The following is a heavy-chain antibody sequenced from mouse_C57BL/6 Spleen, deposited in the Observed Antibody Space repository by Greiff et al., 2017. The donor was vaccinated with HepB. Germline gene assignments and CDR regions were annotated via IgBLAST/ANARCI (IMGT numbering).Heavy chain of an antibody. CDR1: GFSLTSYG. CDR2: IWSGGST. J-gene: IGHJ3*01. V-gene: IGHV2-2*01. CDR3: ARGGDDYDWFAY. D-gene: IGHD2-4*01. Sequence: VMLVESGPGLVQPSQSLSITCTVSGFSLTSYGVHWVRQSPGKGLEWLGVIWSGGSTDYNAAFISRLSISKDNSKSQVFFKMNSLQADDTAIYYCARGGDDYDWFAYWGQGTLVTVSA.